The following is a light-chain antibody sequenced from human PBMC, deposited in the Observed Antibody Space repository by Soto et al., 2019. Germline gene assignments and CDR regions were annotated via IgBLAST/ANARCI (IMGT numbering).Light chain of an antibody. Sequence: QSALTQPASVSGSPGQSITISCTGADTDIGNYNYVSWYQQYPDTAPKLLIYEVVRRPSGVSNRFSGSKSGNTASLTISGLQPEDEADYYCSSYSYLDIPVLLGGGTKLTVL. CDR2: EVV. J-gene: IGLJ2*01. CDR3: SSYSYLDIPVL. CDR1: DTDIGNYNY. V-gene: IGLV2-14*01.